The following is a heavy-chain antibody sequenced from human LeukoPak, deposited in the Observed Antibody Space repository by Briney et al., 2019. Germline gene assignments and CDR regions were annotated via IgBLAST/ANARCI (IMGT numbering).Heavy chain of an antibody. J-gene: IGHJ3*02. V-gene: IGHV4-4*09. CDR1: GGSISSYY. CDR3: ATNARTDDAFDI. CDR2: IYTSGST. D-gene: IGHD1-1*01. Sequence: SETLSLTCTVSGGSISSYYWSWIRQPPGKGLEWIGYIYTSGSTNYNPSLKSRVTISVDTSKSQFSLKLSSVTAADTAVYYCATNARTDDAFDIWGQGTMVTVSS.